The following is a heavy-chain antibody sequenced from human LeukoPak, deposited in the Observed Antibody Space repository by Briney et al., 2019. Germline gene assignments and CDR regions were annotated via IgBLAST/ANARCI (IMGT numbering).Heavy chain of an antibody. J-gene: IGHJ4*02. CDR2: ISSSGSTI. V-gene: IGHV3-48*03. Sequence: GGFLRLSCAASGFTFSSYEMNWVRQAPGKGLEWVSYISSSGSTIYYADSVKGRFTIFRDNAKNSLYLQMNSLRAEDTAVYYCARRRGYSGYDDFDYWGQGTLVTVSS. D-gene: IGHD5-12*01. CDR1: GFTFSSYE. CDR3: ARRRGYSGYDDFDY.